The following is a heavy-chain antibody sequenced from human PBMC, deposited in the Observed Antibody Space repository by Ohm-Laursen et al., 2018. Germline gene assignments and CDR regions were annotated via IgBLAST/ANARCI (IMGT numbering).Heavy chain of an antibody. J-gene: IGHJ6*02. V-gene: IGHV3-23*01. D-gene: IGHD2-21*01. CDR1: GFTFSSYA. Sequence: SLRLSCAASGFTFSSYAMSWVRQAPGKGLEWVSGISGSGGSTYYADSVKCRFTISRDTSKNTLYLQMNSLTAEDTAVYYSTKGTGYFYYYGMDVWGQGTTVTVSS. CDR3: TKGTGYFYYYGMDV. CDR2: ISGSGGST.